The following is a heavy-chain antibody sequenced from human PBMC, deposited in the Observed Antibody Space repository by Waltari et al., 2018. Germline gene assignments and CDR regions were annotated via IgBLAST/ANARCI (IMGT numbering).Heavy chain of an antibody. V-gene: IGHV3-74*03. Sequence: EVQLVESGGALVQPGGSLRLSCATPGFTLRRYWMHWVRQAPGKGLMWVSHIESDESRTTYADSVKGRFTISRDNAKNTVYLQMNSLRDEDTAVYYCVRDEPGDGLDYWGQGTLVTVSS. D-gene: IGHD7-27*01. CDR3: VRDEPGDGLDY. CDR1: GFTLRRYW. CDR2: IESDESRT. J-gene: IGHJ4*02.